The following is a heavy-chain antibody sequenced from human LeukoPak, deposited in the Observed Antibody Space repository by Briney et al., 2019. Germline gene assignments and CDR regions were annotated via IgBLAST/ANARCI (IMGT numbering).Heavy chain of an antibody. V-gene: IGHV3-11*01. Sequence: GGSLRLSCAASGFTFSDYNMRWIRQAPGKGREWVSSISRSGSTKYYADSVKGRFTISRDNAKNSLFLQMNSLRAEDTAVYYCARVLRYCSGGNCYSGGLGYMDVWGKGTTVTISS. J-gene: IGHJ6*03. CDR1: GFTFSDYN. D-gene: IGHD2-15*01. CDR2: ISRSGSTK. CDR3: ARVLRYCSGGNCYSGGLGYMDV.